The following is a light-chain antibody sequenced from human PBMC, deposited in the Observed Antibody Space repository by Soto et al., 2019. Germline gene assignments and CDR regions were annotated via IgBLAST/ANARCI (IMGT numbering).Light chain of an antibody. CDR3: QNYESAPWT. V-gene: IGKV1-27*01. Sequence: EIQMTQSPSSLSASVRDRVTITCRASQGISNYLAWYQQNPGKVPKLLIYAASTLQSGVPSRFVGSESGTDFTLTISSLQPEAVPTYYCQNYESAPWTVGRETNGVIK. J-gene: IGKJ1*01. CDR1: QGISNY. CDR2: AAS.